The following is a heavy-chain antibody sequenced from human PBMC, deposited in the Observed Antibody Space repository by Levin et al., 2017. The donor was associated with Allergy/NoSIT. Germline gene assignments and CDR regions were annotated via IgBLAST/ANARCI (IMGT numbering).Heavy chain of an antibody. Sequence: GGSLRLSCSASGFNFRSFGMYWVRQPPGKGLEWVAGLWHDGSFQYYGDSVRGRFTISRDNPKNTLYLQMNNLRVEDTAVYYCAKSLGGGNAPAGFDTWGQGALVTVSS. CDR2: LWHDGSFQ. J-gene: IGHJ4*02. CDR3: AKSLGGGNAPAGFDT. V-gene: IGHV3-33*06. D-gene: IGHD2-15*01. CDR1: GFNFRSFG.